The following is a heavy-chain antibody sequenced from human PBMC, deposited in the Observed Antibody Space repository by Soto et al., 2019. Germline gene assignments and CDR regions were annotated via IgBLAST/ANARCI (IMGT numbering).Heavy chain of an antibody. CDR1: GFTFTTYD. CDR3: ARDKYYYDSSGTRHYYGMEV. J-gene: IGHJ6*02. CDR2: IDTAGNT. V-gene: IGHV3-13*01. D-gene: IGHD3-22*01. Sequence: GGSLRLSCAASGFTFTTYDMHWVRQGTGKGLEWVSAIDTAGNTYYPDSVKGRFTISRENAKNSLYLQMNSLRAEDTAVYYCARDKYYYDSSGTRHYYGMEVWGQGTTVTVSS.